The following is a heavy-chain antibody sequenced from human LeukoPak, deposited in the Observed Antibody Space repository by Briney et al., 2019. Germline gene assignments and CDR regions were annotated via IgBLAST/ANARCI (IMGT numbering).Heavy chain of an antibody. CDR2: IRYDGSNK. Sequence: GGPLRLSCAASGLTFSSYGMHWVRQAPGKGLEWVAFIRYDGSNKYYADSVKGRFTISRDNSKNTLYLQMNSLRAEDTAVYYCAKQKSYIVPYYFDYWGQGTLVTVSS. CDR3: AKQKSYIVPYYFDY. CDR1: GLTFSSYG. V-gene: IGHV3-30*02. D-gene: IGHD2-15*01. J-gene: IGHJ4*02.